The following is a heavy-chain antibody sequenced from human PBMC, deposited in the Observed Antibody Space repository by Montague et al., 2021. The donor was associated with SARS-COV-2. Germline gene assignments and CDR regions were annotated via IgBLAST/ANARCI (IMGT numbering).Heavy chain of an antibody. Sequence: SETLSLTCAVYGGSFSGYYWSWIRQPPGKGLEWIGEINHSGSTNYNPSLKSRVTISVDTSKNQFPLKLSSVTAADTAVYYCARSKPVSSFYYYYGMDVWGQGTTVTVSS. CDR1: GGSFSGYY. V-gene: IGHV4-34*01. D-gene: IGHD1-14*01. CDR2: INHSGST. CDR3: ARSKPVSSFYYYYGMDV. J-gene: IGHJ6*02.